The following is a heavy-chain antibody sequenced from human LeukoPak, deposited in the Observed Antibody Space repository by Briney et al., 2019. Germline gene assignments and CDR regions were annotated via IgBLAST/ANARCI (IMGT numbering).Heavy chain of an antibody. D-gene: IGHD2-2*01. V-gene: IGHV1-69*06. J-gene: IGHJ3*02. CDR2: IIPIFGTA. CDR1: GGTFSSYA. Sequence: ASVKVSCKASGGTFSSYAISWVRQAPGQGLEWMGGIIPIFGTANYAQKLQGRVMITADKSTSTAYMELSSLRSEDTAVYYCARSDLYCSSTSCSAHAFDIWGQGTMVTVSS. CDR3: ARSDLYCSSTSCSAHAFDI.